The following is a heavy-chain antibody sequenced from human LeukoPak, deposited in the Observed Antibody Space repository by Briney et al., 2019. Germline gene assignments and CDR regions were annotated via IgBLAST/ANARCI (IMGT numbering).Heavy chain of an antibody. J-gene: IGHJ4*02. CDR3: AKGPNSGWYSRFDY. D-gene: IGHD6-19*01. Sequence: PGGSLRLSCAASRFTFSTYSMNWVRQAPGKGLEWVAFIRYDGSNKYYADSVKGRFTISRDNSKNTLYLQMNNLRAEDTAVYFCAKGPNSGWYSRFDYWGQGTLVTVSS. V-gene: IGHV3-30*02. CDR2: IRYDGSNK. CDR1: RFTFSTYS.